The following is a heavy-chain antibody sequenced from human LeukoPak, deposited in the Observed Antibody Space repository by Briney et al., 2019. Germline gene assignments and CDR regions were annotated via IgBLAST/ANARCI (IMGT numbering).Heavy chain of an antibody. D-gene: IGHD3-10*01. CDR2: IYSRGAT. CDR3: AKYRGFGDSYDS. Sequence: GGSLRLSCAASGFTVGNNYMSWVRQAPGKGLEWVSVIYSRGATYYADSVKGRFTISRDSSKNTLYLQMNSLRAEDSAVYYCAKYRGFGDSYDSWGQGTLVTVSS. CDR1: GFTVGNNY. J-gene: IGHJ4*02. V-gene: IGHV3-53*01.